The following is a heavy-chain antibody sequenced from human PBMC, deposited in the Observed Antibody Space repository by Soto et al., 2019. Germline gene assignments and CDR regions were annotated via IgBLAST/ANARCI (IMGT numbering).Heavy chain of an antibody. D-gene: IGHD2-8*01. Sequence: GASVKVSCKASGGTFSSYAISWVRQAPGQGLEWMGGIIPIFGTANYAQKFQGRVTITADESTSTAYMELSSLRSEDTAVYYCARGVSLDNYYGMDVWGQGPRSPSP. CDR2: IIPIFGTA. V-gene: IGHV1-69*13. CDR3: ARGVSLDNYYGMDV. CDR1: GGTFSSYA. J-gene: IGHJ6*02.